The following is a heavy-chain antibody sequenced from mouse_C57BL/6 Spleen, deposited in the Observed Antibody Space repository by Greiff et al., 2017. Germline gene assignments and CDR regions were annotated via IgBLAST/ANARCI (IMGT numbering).Heavy chain of an antibody. Sequence: VQLQQSGAELVRPGTSVKVSCKASGYAFPNYLIEWVKQRPGHGLEWIGVSNPGSGGTKYNEKFKGKATLTVAKSSSTSYMQLISLTSDDSAVYFCARSTTVVAPFAYWGQGTLVTVSA. CDR2: SNPGSGGT. CDR1: GYAFPNYL. V-gene: IGHV1-54*01. J-gene: IGHJ3*01. CDR3: ARSTTVVAPFAY. D-gene: IGHD1-1*01.